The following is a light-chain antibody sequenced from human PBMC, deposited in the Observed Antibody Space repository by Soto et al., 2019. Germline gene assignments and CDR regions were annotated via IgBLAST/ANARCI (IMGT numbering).Light chain of an antibody. CDR3: QSYDRSIVV. CDR1: SGSIASKY. CDR2: EDN. Sequence: LTQPHSVSESPGKTVTISCTRSSGSIASKYVQWYQQRPGSAPTTVIYEDNQRPSGVPDRFSGSIDSSSNSASLTISGLKTEDEADYYCQSYDRSIVVFGGGTKLTVL. V-gene: IGLV6-57*04. J-gene: IGLJ2*01.